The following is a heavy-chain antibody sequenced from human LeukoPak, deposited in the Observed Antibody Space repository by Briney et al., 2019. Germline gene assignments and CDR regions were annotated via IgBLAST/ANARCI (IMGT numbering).Heavy chain of an antibody. CDR1: GYTFTSYD. V-gene: IGHV1-8*01. J-gene: IGHJ6*02. Sequence: ASVKVSCKASGYTFTSYDINWVRQATGQGLEWMGWMNPNSGNTGYAQKFQGRVTMTRNTSISTAYMELSSLRSEDTAVYYCARGRQNPWGIAAPLRYGLDVWGQGTTVTVSS. CDR3: ARGRQNPWGIAAPLRYGLDV. CDR2: MNPNSGNT. D-gene: IGHD6-13*01.